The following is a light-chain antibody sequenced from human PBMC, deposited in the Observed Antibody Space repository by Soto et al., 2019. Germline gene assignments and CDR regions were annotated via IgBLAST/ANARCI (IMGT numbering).Light chain of an antibody. CDR2: EIS. J-gene: IGKJ1*01. V-gene: IGKV2-24*01. CDR3: MQGTQFPQT. Sequence: DIVMTQTPLSSPVTLGQPASISCRSSQSLVHSDGNTYLNWLQQRPGQPPRLLIYEISNRFSGVPDRFSGSGAETDFTLKISRVEAEDVGVYYCMQGTQFPQTFGQGTKVEIK. CDR1: QSLVHSDGNTY.